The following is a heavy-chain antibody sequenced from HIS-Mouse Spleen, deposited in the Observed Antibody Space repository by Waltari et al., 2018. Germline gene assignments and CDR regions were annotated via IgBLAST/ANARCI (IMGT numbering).Heavy chain of an antibody. CDR1: GFTFSSYG. V-gene: IGHV3-30*18. CDR3: AKVFSITGRYFDY. CDR2: ISYDGSNK. D-gene: IGHD1-20*01. J-gene: IGHJ4*02. Sequence: QVQLVESGGGVVQPGRSLRLSCAASGFTFSSYGMHWVRQAPGKGLEWVAVISYDGSNKYYADSVKGRFTISRDNSKNTLYLQMNSLRAEDTAVYYCAKVFSITGRYFDYWGQGTLVTVSS.